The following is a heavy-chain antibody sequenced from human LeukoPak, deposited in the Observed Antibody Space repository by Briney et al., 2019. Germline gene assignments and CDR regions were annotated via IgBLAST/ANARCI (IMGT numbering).Heavy chain of an antibody. J-gene: IGHJ3*02. D-gene: IGHD3-3*01. CDR2: VNIDGSNT. CDR3: ARPMMYYDFWSGRDAFDI. CDR1: GFTVSSNY. Sequence: PGGSLRLSCAASGFTVSSNYMSWVRQAPGKGLVWVSRVNIDGSNTNYADSVKGRFTISRDNAKNTLYLQMNSLRAEDTAVYYCARPMMYYDFWSGRDAFDIWGQGTMVTVSS. V-gene: IGHV3-74*01.